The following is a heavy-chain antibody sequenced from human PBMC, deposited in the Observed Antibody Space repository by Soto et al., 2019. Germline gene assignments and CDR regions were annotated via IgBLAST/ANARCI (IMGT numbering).Heavy chain of an antibody. V-gene: IGHV3-11*01. D-gene: IGHD2-2*01. CDR3: ARDAYCSSTSCLDGDLYYFDY. Sequence: PGGSLRLSCAASGFTFSDYYMSWIRQAPGKGLEWVSYISSSGSTIYYADSVKGRFTISRDNAKNSLYLQMNSLRAEDTAVYYCARDAYCSSTSCLDGDLYYFDYWGQGTLVTVPS. CDR1: GFTFSDYY. J-gene: IGHJ4*02. CDR2: ISSSGSTI.